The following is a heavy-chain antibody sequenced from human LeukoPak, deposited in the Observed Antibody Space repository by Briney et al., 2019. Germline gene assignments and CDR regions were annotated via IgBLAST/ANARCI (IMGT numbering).Heavy chain of an antibody. D-gene: IGHD5-24*01. CDR1: GGSMNSNY. Sequence: SETLSLTCTGSGGSMNSNYWIWIRQPPGKGLEWIGYIYYSGSTKYNPSLKSRVTISVDTSKNQFSLKLSSVTAADTAVYYCARGARAGYDLEPFDYWGQGTLVTVSS. J-gene: IGHJ4*02. V-gene: IGHV4-59*08. CDR3: ARGARAGYDLEPFDY. CDR2: IYYSGST.